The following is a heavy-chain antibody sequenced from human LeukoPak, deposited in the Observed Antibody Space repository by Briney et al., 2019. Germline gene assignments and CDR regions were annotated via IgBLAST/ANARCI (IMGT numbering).Heavy chain of an antibody. CDR1: GFTFSSYS. CDR2: ISSFSSHI. J-gene: IGHJ4*02. CDR3: ARVRGAVAGYFDY. Sequence: GGSLRLSCAASGFTFSSYSMNWVRQAPGKGLEWVSSISSFSSHIYYADSVKGRFTISRDNAKNSLYLQMNSLRAEDTAVYYCARVRGAVAGYFDYWGQGTLVTVSS. V-gene: IGHV3-21*01. D-gene: IGHD6-19*01.